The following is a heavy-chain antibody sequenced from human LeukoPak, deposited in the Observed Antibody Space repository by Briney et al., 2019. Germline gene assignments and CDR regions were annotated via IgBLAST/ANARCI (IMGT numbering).Heavy chain of an antibody. J-gene: IGHJ4*02. CDR2: IYYSGST. V-gene: IGHV4-59*01. Sequence: SETLSLTCTVSGGSISRYYWSWIRQPPGKGLEWIGYIYYSGSTNYNPSLKSRVTISVDTSKHQFSLKLSSVTAADTAVYYCATGYSSGWYYFDYWGQGTLVTVSS. CDR1: GGSISRYY. D-gene: IGHD6-19*01. CDR3: ATGYSSGWYYFDY.